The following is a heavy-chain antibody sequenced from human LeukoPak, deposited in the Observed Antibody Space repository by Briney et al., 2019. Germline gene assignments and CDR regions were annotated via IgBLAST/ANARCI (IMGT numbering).Heavy chain of an antibody. Sequence: SETLSLTCTVSGGSISSYYWSWIRQPAGKGLEWIGRIYTSGSTYYNPSLKSRVTISVDTSKNQFSLKLSSVTAADTAVYYCAVEFLGYGSGSYFDYWGQGTLVTVSS. V-gene: IGHV4-4*07. CDR3: AVEFLGYGSGSYFDY. CDR2: IYTSGST. D-gene: IGHD3-10*01. CDR1: GGSISSYY. J-gene: IGHJ4*02.